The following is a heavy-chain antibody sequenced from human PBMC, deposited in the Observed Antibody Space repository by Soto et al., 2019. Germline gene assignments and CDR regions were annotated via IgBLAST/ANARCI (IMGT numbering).Heavy chain of an antibody. CDR3: ARDKDRQQLGGNYYYILDV. V-gene: IGHV1-69*13. Sequence: ASVKVSCKASGYTFTGYYMHWVRQAPGQGLEWMGGIMPVFPTPDYAQKFQGRVTITADESTSTVYMELSSLRSEDTAVYYCARDKDRQQLGGNYYYILDVWGQGTTVTVSS. CDR1: GYTFTGYY. CDR2: IMPVFPTP. J-gene: IGHJ6*02. D-gene: IGHD3-3*02.